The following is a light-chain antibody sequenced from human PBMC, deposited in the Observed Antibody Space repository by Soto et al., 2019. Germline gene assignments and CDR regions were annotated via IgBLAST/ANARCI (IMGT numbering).Light chain of an antibody. CDR2: DVS. CDR1: SGDVGGYNF. CDR3: SSYTSSSTLYV. Sequence: QSALTQPASVSGSPGKSITISSTGTSGDVGGYNFVSWYQKHPGKAPKLMIFDVSKRPSGVSNRFSGSKSGNTASLPISGLQAEYLAEYYSSSYTSSSTLYVFGTGTKVTV. V-gene: IGLV2-14*01. J-gene: IGLJ1*01.